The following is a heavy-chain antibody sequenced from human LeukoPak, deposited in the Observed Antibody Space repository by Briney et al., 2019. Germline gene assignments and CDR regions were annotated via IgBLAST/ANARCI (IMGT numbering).Heavy chain of an antibody. V-gene: IGHV3-23*01. J-gene: IGHJ3*02. CDR2: ISGSGGST. D-gene: IGHD3-22*01. CDR1: GFTFSSYA. CDR3: AKGLRSYYDSSYWGLGDAFDI. Sequence: GGSLRLSCAASGFTFSSYAMSWVRQAPGKGLEWVSAISGSGGSTYYADSVKGRFTISRDNSKNTLYLQMNSLRAEDTAVYYCAKGLRSYYDSSYWGLGDAFDIWGQGTMVTVSS.